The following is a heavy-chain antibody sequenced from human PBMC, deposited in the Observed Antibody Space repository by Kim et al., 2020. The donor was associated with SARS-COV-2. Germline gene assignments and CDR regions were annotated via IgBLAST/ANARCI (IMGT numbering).Heavy chain of an antibody. V-gene: IGHV4-59*13. D-gene: IGHD2-15*01. CDR2: IYYSGST. CDR1: GGSISSYY. Sequence: SETLSLTCTVSGGSISSYYWSWIRQPPGKGLEWIGNIYYSGSTNYNPSLKSRVTISVDTSKNQFSLKLSSVTAADTAVYYCARDVRYCSGGSCYSPGVLDYWGQGTLVTVSS. CDR3: ARDVRYCSGGSCYSPGVLDY. J-gene: IGHJ4*02.